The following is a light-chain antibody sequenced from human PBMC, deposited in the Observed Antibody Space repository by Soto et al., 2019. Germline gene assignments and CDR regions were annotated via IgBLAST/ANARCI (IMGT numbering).Light chain of an antibody. V-gene: IGLV1-51*01. Sequence: QSVLTQPPSVSAAPGQTVTISCSGSSSNIGNNYVSWYQHLPGTAPKLLIYDNNKRPSGIPDRFSGSKSGTSATLGITGLQTWDEADYYCGTWDTSLSAGVFGAGTKLTVL. CDR3: GTWDTSLSAGV. CDR1: SSNIGNNY. CDR2: DNN. J-gene: IGLJ2*01.